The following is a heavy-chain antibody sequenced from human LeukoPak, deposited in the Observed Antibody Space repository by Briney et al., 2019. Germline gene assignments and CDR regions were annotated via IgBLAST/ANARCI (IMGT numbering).Heavy chain of an antibody. CDR3: ARDLNWETY. J-gene: IGHJ4*02. V-gene: IGHV3-7*01. D-gene: IGHD7-27*01. CDR1: GFTFSSYG. Sequence: GGSLRLSCAASGFTFSSYGMSWVRQAPGKGLEWVANIKTDGSQIYYVDSVKGRFTISRDNAKNSLYLQMNSLRAEDTAVYYCARDLNWETYWGQGTLVGVSS. CDR2: IKTDGSQI.